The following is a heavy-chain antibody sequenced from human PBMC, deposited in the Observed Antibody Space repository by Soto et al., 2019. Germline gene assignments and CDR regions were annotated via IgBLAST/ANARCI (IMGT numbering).Heavy chain of an antibody. CDR3: ARGRQWLVRGSYYFDY. D-gene: IGHD6-19*01. Sequence: SDTLSLTCAIYSGASRGYYWSGIRQPPGNGLEWIGEINHSGSTNYNPSLKSRVTISVDTSKNQFSLKLSSVTAADTAVYYCARGRQWLVRGSYYFDYWGQGTLVTVSS. CDR2: INHSGST. V-gene: IGHV4-34*01. CDR1: SGASRGYY. J-gene: IGHJ4*02.